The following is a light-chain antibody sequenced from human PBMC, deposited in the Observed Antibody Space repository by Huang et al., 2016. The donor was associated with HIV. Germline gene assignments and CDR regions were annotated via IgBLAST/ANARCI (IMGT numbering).Light chain of an antibody. CDR3: QQYYTSPT. V-gene: IGKV1-NL1*01. Sequence: DIQMTQSPSSLSAFVGDTVTITCRASQGISNSVAWYQQKPGKAPKLLLYSTSRLESVVPSRFRGGGSGTDYTLTINSLQPDDFATYYCQQYYTSPTFGQGSKVEIK. CDR2: STS. CDR1: QGISNS. J-gene: IGKJ1*01.